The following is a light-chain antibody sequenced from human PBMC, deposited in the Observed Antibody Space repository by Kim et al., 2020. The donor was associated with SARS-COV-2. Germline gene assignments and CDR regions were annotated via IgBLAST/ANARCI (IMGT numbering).Light chain of an antibody. CDR1: QSINIW. Sequence: DIQMTQSPSTLSASVGDRVTITCRASQSINIWLAWYQQKPGKAPNLLIYDASNLETGVPSRFSGSGSGTQFTLTISSLQPDDFATYYCQEYKSDSWTFGKETKVDIK. J-gene: IGKJ1*01. CDR2: DAS. V-gene: IGKV1-5*01. CDR3: QEYKSDSWT.